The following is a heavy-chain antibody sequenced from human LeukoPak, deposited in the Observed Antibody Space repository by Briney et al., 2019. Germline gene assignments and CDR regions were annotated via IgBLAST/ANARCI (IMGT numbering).Heavy chain of an antibody. CDR1: GGSISSGDYY. CDR2: IYYSGST. CDR3: ARAFYDSSGYLPPHFDY. Sequence: SETLSLTCTVSGGSISSGDYYWSWIRQPPGKGLEWIGYIYYSGSTYYNPSLKSRVTISVDTSKNQFSLKLSSVTAADTAVYYCARAFYDSSGYLPPHFDYWGQGTLVTVSS. V-gene: IGHV4-31*03. D-gene: IGHD3-22*01. J-gene: IGHJ4*02.